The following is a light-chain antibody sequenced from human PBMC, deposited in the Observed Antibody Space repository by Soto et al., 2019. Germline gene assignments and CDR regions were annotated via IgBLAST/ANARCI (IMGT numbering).Light chain of an antibody. CDR1: QSISIW. CDR2: DAS. Sequence: DIQMTQSPSTLSASVGDRVTISCRASQSISIWLAWYQQKPGKAPNLLIIDASKLESGVPSRFTGSGSGTEFPLTITNLQSDDFATYYCQQFDSFPPTFGQGTRLEIK. V-gene: IGKV1-5*01. J-gene: IGKJ5*01. CDR3: QQFDSFPPT.